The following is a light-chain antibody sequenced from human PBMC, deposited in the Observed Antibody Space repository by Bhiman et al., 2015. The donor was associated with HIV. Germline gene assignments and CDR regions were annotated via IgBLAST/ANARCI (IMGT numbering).Light chain of an antibody. J-gene: IGLJ1*01. Sequence: QSVLTQPPSVSGAPGQRVTISCTGSSSNIGAGYDVHWYQQLPGTAPKLLIYGNSNRPSEVPDRFSGSKSGTSASLAITGLQAEDEADYYCQSYDSSLSGSSVFGTGTKVTVL. CDR1: SSNIGAGYD. V-gene: IGLV1-40*01. CDR3: QSYDSSLSGSSV. CDR2: GNS.